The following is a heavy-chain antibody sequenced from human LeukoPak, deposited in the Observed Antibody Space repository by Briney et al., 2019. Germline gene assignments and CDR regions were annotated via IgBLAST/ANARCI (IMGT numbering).Heavy chain of an antibody. CDR2: IYYSGSS. D-gene: IGHD5-12*01. V-gene: IGHV4-59*01. CDR3: ARIISPGATFDL. CDR1: GDSINNYY. J-gene: IGHJ4*02. Sequence: SETLSLTCTVSGDSINNYYGTWIRQPPGKGLEWIGWIYYSGSSNYNPSLKRRVTISVDTSNNQFSLKLTSVTAADTAVYYCARIISPGATFDLWGQGTLVTVSS.